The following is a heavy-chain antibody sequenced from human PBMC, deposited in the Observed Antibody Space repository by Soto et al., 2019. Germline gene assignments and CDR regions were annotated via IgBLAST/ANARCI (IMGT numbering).Heavy chain of an antibody. CDR3: STDPYSKMRVVLLDN. D-gene: IGHD4-4*01. CDR1: GFIFSNAW. V-gene: IGHV3-15*07. J-gene: IGHJ4*01. CDR2: IKSKSDGGTT. Sequence: EVQLVESGGGLVKPGGSLRLSCAASGFIFSNAWINWVRQAPRKGLEWVGRIKSKSDGGTTDFAAPVRGRFAISRDDSKNIVSMPMNSLKIEDAGVSYCSTDPYSKMRVVLLDNWGHGALGTVSS.